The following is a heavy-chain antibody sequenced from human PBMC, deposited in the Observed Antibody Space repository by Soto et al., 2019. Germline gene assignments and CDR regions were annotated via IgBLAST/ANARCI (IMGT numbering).Heavy chain of an antibody. CDR2: ISSSSSTI. J-gene: IGHJ4*02. V-gene: IGHV3-48*02. CDR1: GFTFSSYS. Sequence: EVQLVESGGGLVQPGGSLRLSCAASGFTFSSYSMNWVRQAPGKGLEWVSYISSSSSTIYYADSVKGRFPISRDNAKNSLYLQMNSLRDEDTAVYYCARDSRGYSYGAKVAFDYWGQGTLVTVSS. D-gene: IGHD5-18*01. CDR3: ARDSRGYSYGAKVAFDY.